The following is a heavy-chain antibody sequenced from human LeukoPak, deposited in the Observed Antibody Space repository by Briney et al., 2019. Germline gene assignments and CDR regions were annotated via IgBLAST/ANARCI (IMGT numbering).Heavy chain of an antibody. CDR2: ISSSSSYM. CDR1: GFTFSSYS. V-gene: IGHV3-21*01. CDR3: ARERLVVPAAIGDY. J-gene: IGHJ4*02. Sequence: GGSLRLSCAASGFTFSSYSMNWVRQAPGKGLEWVSSISSSSSYMYYADSVKGRFTISRDNAKNSLYLQMNSLRAEDTAVYYCARERLVVPAAIGDYWGQGTLVTVSS. D-gene: IGHD2-2*01.